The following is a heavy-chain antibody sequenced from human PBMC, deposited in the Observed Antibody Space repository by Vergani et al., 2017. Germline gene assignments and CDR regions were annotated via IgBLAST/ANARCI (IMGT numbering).Heavy chain of an antibody. CDR3: ARDTYDILTGYAFDP. J-gene: IGHJ5*02. CDR2: IYYSGST. Sequence: QVQLQESGPGLVKPSETLSLTCTVPGCSISSYYWSWIRQPPGKGLEWIGYIYYSGSTNYNPSLKSRVTISVDTSKNQFSLKLSSVTAADTAVYYCARDTYDILTGYAFDPWGQGTLVTVSS. CDR1: GCSISSYY. D-gene: IGHD3-9*01. V-gene: IGHV4-59*01.